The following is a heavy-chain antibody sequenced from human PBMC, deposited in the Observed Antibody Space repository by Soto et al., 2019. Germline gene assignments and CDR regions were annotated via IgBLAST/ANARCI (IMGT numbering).Heavy chain of an antibody. V-gene: IGHV4-59*12. CDR3: ARETYGDYVGYFDP. D-gene: IGHD4-17*01. CDR1: GFTFSSYS. J-gene: IGHJ5*02. CDR2: IYYSGGT. Sequence: GSLRLSCAASGFTFSSYSMSWIRQPPGKGLEWIGYIYYSGGTNYNPSLKSRVIISGDRSKNQFSLKVRSVTAAETAVYYCARETYGDYVGYFDPWGKGIQVTSPQ.